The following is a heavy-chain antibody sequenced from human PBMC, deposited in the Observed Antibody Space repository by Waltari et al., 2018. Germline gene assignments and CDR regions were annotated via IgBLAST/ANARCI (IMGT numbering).Heavy chain of an antibody. D-gene: IGHD5-12*01. Sequence: QLQLQESGPGLVKPSETLSLTCTVSSSSIRNNNYYWGWVRQPPGKGLEWIGSFYKSGTTYYNPSLKSRVTISVDTSNNQFSLKLNSVTAADTAVYYCVRGYPDIVATISDYWGQGTLVIVSS. J-gene: IGHJ4*02. V-gene: IGHV4-39*07. CDR3: VRGYPDIVATISDY. CDR1: SSSIRNNNYY. CDR2: FYKSGTT.